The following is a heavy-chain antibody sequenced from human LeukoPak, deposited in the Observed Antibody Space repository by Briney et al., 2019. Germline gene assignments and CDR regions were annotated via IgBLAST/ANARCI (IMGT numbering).Heavy chain of an antibody. J-gene: IGHJ5*02. CDR2: INHSGST. CDR1: GGSFSGYY. CDR3: ARGAVAGYNWFDP. D-gene: IGHD6-19*01. V-gene: IGHV4-34*01. Sequence: SETLSLTCAVYGGSFSGYYWSWIRKPPGKGLEWIGEINHSGSTNYNPSLKSRVTISVDTSKNQFSLKLSSVTAADTAVYYCARGAVAGYNWFDPWGQGTLVTVSS.